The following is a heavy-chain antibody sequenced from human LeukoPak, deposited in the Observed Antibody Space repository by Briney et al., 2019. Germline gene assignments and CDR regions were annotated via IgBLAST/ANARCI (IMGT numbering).Heavy chain of an antibody. CDR2: IKQDGSEK. CDR3: ARDRQIAY. CDR1: GFTFSNYL. J-gene: IGHJ4*02. Sequence: GSLRLPCSAPGFTFSNYLLNWVRQAPGQGPEWVANIKQDGSEKHYVDSVKGRFTISRDNAKNSLYLQMNSLRAEDTAVYYCARDRQIAYWGQGTLVTVSS. V-gene: IGHV3-7*01.